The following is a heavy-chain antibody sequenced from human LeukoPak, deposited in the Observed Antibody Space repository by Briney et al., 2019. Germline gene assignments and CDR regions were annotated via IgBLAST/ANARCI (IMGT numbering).Heavy chain of an antibody. CDR3: ASGFAYQYFDS. CDR1: GYTFTTYD. V-gene: IGHV1-8*02. D-gene: IGHD2-2*01. Sequence: ASVKVSCKASGYTFTTYDMHWVRQASGQGLEWMGWVSPNSGKTAYAQKFQDRVTMTRDTSTDTAYMELSSLTSEDTAVYYCASGFAYQYFDSWGQGTLVTVSS. CDR2: VSPNSGKT. J-gene: IGHJ4*02.